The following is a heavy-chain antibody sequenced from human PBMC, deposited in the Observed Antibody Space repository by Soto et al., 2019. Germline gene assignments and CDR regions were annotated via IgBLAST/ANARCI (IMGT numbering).Heavy chain of an antibody. V-gene: IGHV1-18*01. Sequence: QVQLVQSGAEVKKPGASVKVSCKASGYTFTNFDISWVRQAPGQGLEWMGWISAYNGNTNYAQKFQGRVTMTTDTSTSTAYMEVRSLRFDXXAVYXXXXGXTPIDYWGQGTLVTVSS. CDR1: GYTFTNFD. CDR3: XXGXTPIDY. CDR2: ISAYNGNT. D-gene: IGHD2-15*01. J-gene: IGHJ4*02.